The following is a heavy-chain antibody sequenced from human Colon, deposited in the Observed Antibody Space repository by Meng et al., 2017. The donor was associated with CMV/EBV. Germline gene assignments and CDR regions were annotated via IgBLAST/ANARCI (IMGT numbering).Heavy chain of an antibody. CDR2: IDYGGSS. Sequence: GSLRLSCTVSGGSISATTGHYWGWIRQPPGKGLELVASIDYGGSSYFNPSLSSRVSISLDTSRNQISLKLRSTTAADTAVYYCARAPPWLITMVANFDLWGQGTLVTVSS. CDR3: ARAPPWLITMVANFDL. CDR1: GGSISATTGHY. D-gene: IGHD2-15*01. V-gene: IGHV4-39*07. J-gene: IGHJ4*02.